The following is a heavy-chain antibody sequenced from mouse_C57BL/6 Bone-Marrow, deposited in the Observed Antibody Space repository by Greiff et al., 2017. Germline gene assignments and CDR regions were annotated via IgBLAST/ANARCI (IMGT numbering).Heavy chain of an antibody. J-gene: IGHJ2*01. CDR3: ARSGPLGRSFDD. Sequence: QVQLQQPGAELVKPGASVKMSCKASGYTFTSYWITWVKQRPGQGLEWIGDIYPTSGRTNYNEKFKSKAILTVDTSSNTAYMQLSSLTSEDSAVFCGARSGPLGRSFDDCGQGTTLTVSS. CDR2: IYPTSGRT. D-gene: IGHD4-1*01. V-gene: IGHV1-55*01. CDR1: GYTFTSYW.